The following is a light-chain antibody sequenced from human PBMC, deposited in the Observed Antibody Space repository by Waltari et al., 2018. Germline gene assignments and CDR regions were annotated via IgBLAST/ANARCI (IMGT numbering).Light chain of an antibody. V-gene: IGKV3-15*01. J-gene: IGKJ4*01. CDR1: QSISSS. CDR2: GAT. CDR3: QFYNGWPL. Sequence: IVLTQSPATLSLSPGEGATLSCRASQSISSSLAWYLQKPGQAPRLLIYGATSRATGVPARFSGDWSGTHFTLTISSLQSEDFAVYYCQFYNGWPLFGGGTKVEIK.